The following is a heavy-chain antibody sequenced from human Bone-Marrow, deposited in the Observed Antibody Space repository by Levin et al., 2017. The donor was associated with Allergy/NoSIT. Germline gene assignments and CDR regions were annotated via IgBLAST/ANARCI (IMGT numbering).Heavy chain of an antibody. J-gene: IGHJ1*01. CDR1: GDSISGSGYY. CDR3: ARVGSSGGEYFQD. D-gene: IGHD3-22*01. Sequence: SETLSLTCTVSGDSISGSGYYWSWVRQHPGKGLEWIGYIYYSGNTHNNPSLRSRVSISVDTTKNQFSLKLTSVTAADTAVYFCARVGSSGGEYFQDWGQGTLVTVSS. V-gene: IGHV4-31*03. CDR2: IYYSGNT.